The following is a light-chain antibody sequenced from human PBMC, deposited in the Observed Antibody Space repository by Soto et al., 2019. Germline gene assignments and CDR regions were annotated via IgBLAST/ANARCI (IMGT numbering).Light chain of an antibody. CDR2: GAS. V-gene: IGKV1-12*01. CDR3: QQATRFPVS. Sequence: DIQMTQSPSSVSASVGDRVTITCRASQGISSWLAWYQQKPGEAPKLLIYGASNLQSGVPSRFGGSGSGTDFTLTIRSLQPEDFATYYCQQATRFPVSFGGGTKVEIK. CDR1: QGISSW. J-gene: IGKJ4*01.